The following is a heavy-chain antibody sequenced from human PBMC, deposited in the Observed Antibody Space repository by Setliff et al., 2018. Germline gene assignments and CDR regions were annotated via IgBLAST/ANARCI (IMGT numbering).Heavy chain of an antibody. J-gene: IGHJ4*02. V-gene: IGHV1-69*13. Sequence: GASVKVSCKASGGTFRTDGFSWVRQAPGQGLAWMGRIIPVFRTANYAQKFRGRVTITADEVARTAYMELSTLRSEDTAVYYCARDTRDKYDSSGYYLSLDSWGQGSLVTVPQ. CDR1: GGTFRTDG. CDR2: IIPVFRTA. CDR3: ARDTRDKYDSSGYYLSLDS. D-gene: IGHD3-22*01.